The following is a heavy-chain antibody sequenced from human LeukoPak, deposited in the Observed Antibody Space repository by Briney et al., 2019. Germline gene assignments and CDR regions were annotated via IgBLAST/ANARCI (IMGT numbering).Heavy chain of an antibody. Sequence: HSGGSLRLSCAASGFTFSSYSMNWVRQAPGRGLEWVSYISSSSSPRYYADSVKGRFTISRDNAKNSLYLQMNSLRAADTAVYYCARDSAAAGTWWFDPWGQGTLVTVSS. J-gene: IGHJ5*02. D-gene: IGHD6-13*01. V-gene: IGHV3-48*01. CDR1: GFTFSSYS. CDR3: ARDSAAAGTWWFDP. CDR2: ISSSSSPR.